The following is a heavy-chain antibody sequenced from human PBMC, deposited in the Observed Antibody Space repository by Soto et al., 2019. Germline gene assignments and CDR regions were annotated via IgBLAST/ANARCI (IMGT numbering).Heavy chain of an antibody. Sequence: GGSLRLSCAPSGFTFDDYAMPWVRQAPGKGLEWVSGITWNSGSIDYADSVKGRFTISRDNAKDSLYLQMNSLRAEDTALYYCAKSPLDIVVVPAAYYFDYWGQGTLVTVSS. CDR1: GFTFDDYA. CDR3: AKSPLDIVVVPAAYYFDY. D-gene: IGHD2-2*01. CDR2: ITWNSGSI. J-gene: IGHJ4*02. V-gene: IGHV3-9*01.